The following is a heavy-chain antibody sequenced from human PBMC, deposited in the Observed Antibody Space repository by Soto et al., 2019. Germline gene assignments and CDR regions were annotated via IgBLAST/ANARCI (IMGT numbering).Heavy chain of an antibody. CDR3: ASLGTTIAPRDAFDI. CDR2: IYPGDSDT. J-gene: IGHJ3*02. CDR1: GYSFTSYW. Sequence: GESLKISCKGSGYSFTSYWIGWVRQMPGKGLEWMGIIYPGDSDTRYSPSFQGQVTISADKSISTAYLQWSSLKASDTAMYYCASLGTTIAPRDAFDIWGQGTMVTISS. V-gene: IGHV5-51*01. D-gene: IGHD3-22*01.